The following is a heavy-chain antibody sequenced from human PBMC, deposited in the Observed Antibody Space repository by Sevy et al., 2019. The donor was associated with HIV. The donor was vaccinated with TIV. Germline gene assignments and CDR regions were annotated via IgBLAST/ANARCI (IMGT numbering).Heavy chain of an antibody. D-gene: IGHD3-22*01. V-gene: IGHV3-53*01. J-gene: IGHJ3*02. CDR1: GFTFSSYA. CDR3: ARLSVYYYDSSGYYTTGHAFDI. Sequence: GGSLRLSCAASGFTFSSYAMHWVRQAPGKGLEWVAVIYSGDSTYYTDSVKGRFTISRDNSKNTLYLQMNSLRAEDTAVYYCARLSVYYYDSSGYYTTGHAFDIWGQGIMVTVSS. CDR2: IYSGDST.